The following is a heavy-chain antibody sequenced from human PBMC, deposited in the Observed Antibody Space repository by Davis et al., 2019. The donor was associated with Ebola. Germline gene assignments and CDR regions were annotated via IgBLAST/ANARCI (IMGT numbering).Heavy chain of an antibody. CDR2: ISGYNGNR. CDR1: GYTFTSSD. D-gene: IGHD4-23*01. CDR3: ARSYGGGTYETFDI. J-gene: IGHJ3*02. Sequence: ASVKVSCKASGYTFTSSDISWVRQAPGQGLEWMGWISGYNGNRNFAQNFQDRVTMTTDTSTSTAYMELRSLRSDDTAVYYCARSYGGGTYETFDIWGQGTMVSVSS. V-gene: IGHV1-18*04.